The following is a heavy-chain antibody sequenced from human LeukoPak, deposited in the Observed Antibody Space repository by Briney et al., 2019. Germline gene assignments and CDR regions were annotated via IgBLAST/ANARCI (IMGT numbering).Heavy chain of an antibody. Sequence: PGGSLRLSCAASGFTFSTYSMNWVRQPPGKGLEWIGEMYLSGTTHSNPSVKSRVTISIDKSKNQFFLNLSSVTAADTAVYYCAGLVGRYSSGLYYYYFDYWGQGTLVTVSS. D-gene: IGHD3-22*01. CDR3: AGLVGRYSSGLYYYYFDY. CDR1: GFTFSTYSM. J-gene: IGHJ4*02. V-gene: IGHV4-4*02. CDR2: MYLSGTT.